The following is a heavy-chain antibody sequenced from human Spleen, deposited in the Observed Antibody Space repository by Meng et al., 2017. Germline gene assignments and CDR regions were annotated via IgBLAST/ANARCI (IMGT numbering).Heavy chain of an antibody. J-gene: IGHJ6*01. V-gene: IGHV3-23*01. CDR3: AKGSGYCSGGSCYSTHYYYGMDV. Sequence: GESLKISCAASGFTFSSYAMSWVRQAPGKGLEWVSAISGSGGSTYYADSVKGRFTISRDNSKNTLYLQMNSLRAEDTAVYYCAKGSGYCSGGSCYSTHYYYGMDVWGQGTTVTVSS. CDR1: GFTFSSYA. D-gene: IGHD2-15*01. CDR2: ISGSGGST.